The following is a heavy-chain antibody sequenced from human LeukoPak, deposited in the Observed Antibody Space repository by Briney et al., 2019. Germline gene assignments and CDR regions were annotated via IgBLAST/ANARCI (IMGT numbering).Heavy chain of an antibody. Sequence: GGSLRLSCVAAAFLFSNYWMGWVRQAPGKGLEWVGKSKEDGGGTEHVEAVKDRFAISRDNDKNSLDLQMNSLRGEDTAVYYCARRKEVQTTFDYWGQGTVVTVSS. J-gene: IGHJ4*02. V-gene: IGHV3-7*01. D-gene: IGHD4/OR15-4a*01. CDR1: AFLFSNYW. CDR3: ARRKEVQTTFDY. CDR2: SKEDGGGT.